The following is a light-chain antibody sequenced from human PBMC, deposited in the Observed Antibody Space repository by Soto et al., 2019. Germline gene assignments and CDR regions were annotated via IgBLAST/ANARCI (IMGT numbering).Light chain of an antibody. V-gene: IGKV3-11*01. J-gene: IGKJ1*01. CDR3: QQYGSSSWT. CDR1: QSVSSY. Sequence: EIVLTQSQATLSLSPGERATLSCRASQSVSSYLAWYQQKPGQAPRLLIYDASNRATGIPARFSGSGSGTEFTLTISRLEPEDFAVYYCQQYGSSSWTFGQGTKVDIK. CDR2: DAS.